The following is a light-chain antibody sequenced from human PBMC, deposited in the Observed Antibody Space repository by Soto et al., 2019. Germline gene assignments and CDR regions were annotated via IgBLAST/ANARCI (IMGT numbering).Light chain of an antibody. CDR2: DVS. J-gene: IGLJ1*01. V-gene: IGLV2-14*01. Sequence: QSALTQPASVSGSPGQSITISCTGTSSDVGGYNYVSWYQQHPGKAPKLMIYDVSNRPSGVSNRFSGSKSGTTASLTISGLQAEDEADYYCSSHTSSSTSYVFGTGTKLTVL. CDR3: SSHTSSSTSYV. CDR1: SSDVGGYNY.